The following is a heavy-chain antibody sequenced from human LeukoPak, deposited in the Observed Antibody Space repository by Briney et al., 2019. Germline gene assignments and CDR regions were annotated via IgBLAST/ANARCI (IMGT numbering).Heavy chain of an antibody. CDR1: GFTVSSNY. J-gene: IGHJ5*02. D-gene: IGHD5-24*01. Sequence: GGSLRLSCAASGFTVSSNYMSWVRQAPGKGLEWVSVIYSGGSTYYADSVKGRFTISRDKSKNTLYLQMNSLRAEDTAVYYCARDSRDGYKGDNWFDPWGQGTLVTVSS. V-gene: IGHV3-66*01. CDR3: ARDSRDGYKGDNWFDP. CDR2: IYSGGST.